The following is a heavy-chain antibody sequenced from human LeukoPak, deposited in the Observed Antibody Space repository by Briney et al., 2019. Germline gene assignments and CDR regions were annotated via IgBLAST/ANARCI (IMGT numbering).Heavy chain of an antibody. CDR1: GYTLTELS. J-gene: IGHJ4*02. Sequence: ASVKVSCKVSGYTLTELSMHWVRQAPGKGLEWMGGFDPEDGETIYAQKFQGRVTMTEDTSTDTAYMELSSLRSEDTAVYYCATMKRTYYYDSSGQKAGYYFDYWGQGTLVTVSS. CDR3: ATMKRTYYYDSSGQKAGYYFDY. CDR2: FDPEDGET. D-gene: IGHD3-22*01. V-gene: IGHV1-24*01.